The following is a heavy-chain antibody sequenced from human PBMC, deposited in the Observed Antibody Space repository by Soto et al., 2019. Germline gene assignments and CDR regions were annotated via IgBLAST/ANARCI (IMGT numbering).Heavy chain of an antibody. CDR2: MNPNSGNT. V-gene: IGHV1-8*01. Sequence: QVQLVQSGAEVKKPGASVKVSCKASGYTFTSYDINWVRQATGQGREWMGWMNPNSGNTGYAQKFQGRVTMTRNTSISTAYMERRSLRSEVTAVYYCAMEKVGAVDFWGQGTLVTVSS. J-gene: IGHJ4*02. D-gene: IGHD1-26*01. CDR1: GYTFTSYD. CDR3: AMEKVGAVDF.